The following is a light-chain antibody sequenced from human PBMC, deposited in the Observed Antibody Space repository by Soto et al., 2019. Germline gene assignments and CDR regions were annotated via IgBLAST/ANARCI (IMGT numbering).Light chain of an antibody. V-gene: IGKV1-5*03. Sequence: DIQMTQSPSTLSASVGDRVTVTCRASQSTSSWLAWYQQKPGKAPKLLIYKASSLESGVPSRFSGSGSGTEFTLTISSLQPDDFATYYCQEYNGYSYTFGQGTKVEIK. J-gene: IGKJ2*01. CDR3: QEYNGYSYT. CDR1: QSTSSW. CDR2: KAS.